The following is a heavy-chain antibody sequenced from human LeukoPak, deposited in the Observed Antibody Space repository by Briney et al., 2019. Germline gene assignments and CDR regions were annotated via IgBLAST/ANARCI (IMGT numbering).Heavy chain of an antibody. Sequence: GGALRLSCAASRFTVSSNYMSWVRQAPGKGLEWVSIIYSGGSTYYADSVQGRFTISRDNSKNTLFLQVNSLRAEDTAVYYCVRTVVEASMGVDAFDIWGQGTMVTVCS. V-gene: IGHV3-53*01. J-gene: IGHJ3*02. CDR3: VRTVVEASMGVDAFDI. CDR2: IYSGGST. D-gene: IGHD2-15*01. CDR1: RFTVSSNY.